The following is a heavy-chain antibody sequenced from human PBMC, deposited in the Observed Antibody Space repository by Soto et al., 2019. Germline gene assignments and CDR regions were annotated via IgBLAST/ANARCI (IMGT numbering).Heavy chain of an antibody. CDR3: ARVVWDAMTPYYYYYYMDV. CDR1: GYTFTSYG. J-gene: IGHJ6*03. Sequence: ASVKVSCKASGYTFTSYGISWVRQAPGQGLEWMGWISAYNGNTNYAQKLQGRVTMTTDTSTSTAYMELKSLRSDETAVYYCARVVWDAMTPYYYYYYMDVWGKGTTVTVSS. CDR2: ISAYNGNT. V-gene: IGHV1-18*01. D-gene: IGHD2-2*01.